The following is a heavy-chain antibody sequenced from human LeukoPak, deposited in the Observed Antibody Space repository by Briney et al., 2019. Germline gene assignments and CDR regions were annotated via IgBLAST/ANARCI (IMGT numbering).Heavy chain of an antibody. J-gene: IGHJ4*02. V-gene: IGHV1-69*04. CDR1: GYTFTSYY. Sequence: ASVKVSCKASGYTFTSYYMHWVRQAPGQGLEWMGRIIPILGIANYAQKFQGRVTITADKSTSTAYMELSSLRSEDTAVYYCARVPAAAGFDYWGQGTLVTVSS. CDR2: IIPILGIA. D-gene: IGHD6-13*01. CDR3: ARVPAAAGFDY.